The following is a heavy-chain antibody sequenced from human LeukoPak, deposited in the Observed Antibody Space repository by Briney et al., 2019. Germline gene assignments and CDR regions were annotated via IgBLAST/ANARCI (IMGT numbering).Heavy chain of an antibody. J-gene: IGHJ4*02. D-gene: IGHD3-10*01. CDR3: ARDNPFYYGSGTHIDF. V-gene: IGHV3-48*04. CDR1: GFSFRSYS. Sequence: GGSLRLSCAASGFSFRSYSMNWVRQAPGKGLEWLSYISHNGNTVYYADSVKGRFTISRDNAKNPLYLQVNSLRAEDTAVYYCARDNPFYYGSGTHIDFWGQGTLLTVSS. CDR2: ISHNGNTV.